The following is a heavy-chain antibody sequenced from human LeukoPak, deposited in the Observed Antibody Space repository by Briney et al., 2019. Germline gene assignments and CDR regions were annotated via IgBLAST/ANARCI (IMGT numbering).Heavy chain of an antibody. J-gene: IGHJ4*02. CDR3: ASFHISGSSYNGLHY. V-gene: IGHV3-11*01. CDR1: GFTFSDYY. Sequence: PGGSLRLSCAASGFTFSDYYMSWIRQAPGKGLEWVSYISSSGSTIYYADSVKGRFTISRDNAKNSLYLQMNSLKASDTAMYYCASFHISGSSYNGLHYWGQGTLVTVSS. CDR2: ISSSGSTI. D-gene: IGHD3-10*01.